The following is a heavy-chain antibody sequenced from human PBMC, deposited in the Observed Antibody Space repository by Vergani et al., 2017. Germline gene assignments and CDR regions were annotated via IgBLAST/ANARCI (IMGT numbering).Heavy chain of an antibody. CDR2: IYHTGSA. J-gene: IGHJ2*01. CDR3: ARSQSDYWYLDL. Sequence: QVQLQESGPGLVKPSETLSLTCAVSAYSISSTYYWGWIRQPPGKGLEWIGNIYHTGSAYYNPSLKSRVTISVDTSKNRFSLNLTSVTATDTAVYYCARSQSDYWYLDLWGPGALVTVSS. CDR1: AYSISSTYY. V-gene: IGHV4-38-2*01. D-gene: IGHD3-3*01.